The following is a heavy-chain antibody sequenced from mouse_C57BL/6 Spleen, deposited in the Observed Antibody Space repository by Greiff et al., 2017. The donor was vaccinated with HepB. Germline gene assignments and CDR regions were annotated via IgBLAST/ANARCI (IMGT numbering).Heavy chain of an antibody. CDR2: ISSGGSYT. D-gene: IGHD2-12*01. Sequence: DVMLVESGGDLVKPGGSLKLSCAASGFAFSSYGMSWVRQTPDKRLEWVATISSGGSYTYFPDSVKGRFTISRDNAKNTLYLQMSGLKSEDTAMYYCARRGGSYYYFDYWGQGTTLTVSS. CDR1: GFAFSSYG. V-gene: IGHV5-6*02. CDR3: ARRGGSYYYFDY. J-gene: IGHJ2*01.